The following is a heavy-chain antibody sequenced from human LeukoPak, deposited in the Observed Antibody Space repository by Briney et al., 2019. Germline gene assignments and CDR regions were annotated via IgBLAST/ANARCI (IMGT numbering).Heavy chain of an antibody. CDR1: GYTFTSYD. Sequence: ASVKVSCKASGYTFTSYDINWVRQATGQGLEWMGWMNPNSGNTGYAQKFQGRVTMTRNTSISTAYMELSSLRSEDTAVYYCARVSYDSSGYLMAYYYYYYMDVWGKGTTVTISS. CDR3: ARVSYDSSGYLMAYYYYYYMDV. J-gene: IGHJ6*03. D-gene: IGHD3-22*01. CDR2: MNPNSGNT. V-gene: IGHV1-8*01.